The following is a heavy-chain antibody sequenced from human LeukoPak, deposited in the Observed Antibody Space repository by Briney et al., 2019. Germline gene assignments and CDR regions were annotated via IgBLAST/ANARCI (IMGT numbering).Heavy chain of an antibody. Sequence: GESLKISCKGSGYSFFGYWIGWVRQTPEKGLEWMGIIHPDDSETRYSPSFQGQVTISADKSISTAYLQWSSLKASDTAMYYCARLDLDSSGPNWFDPWGQGTLVTVSS. CDR2: IHPDDSET. CDR1: GYSFFGYW. J-gene: IGHJ5*02. CDR3: ARLDLDSSGPNWFDP. D-gene: IGHD3-22*01. V-gene: IGHV5-51*01.